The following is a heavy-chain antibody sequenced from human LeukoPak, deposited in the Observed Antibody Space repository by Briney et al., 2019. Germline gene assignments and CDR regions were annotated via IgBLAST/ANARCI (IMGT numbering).Heavy chain of an antibody. D-gene: IGHD6-19*01. J-gene: IGHJ2*01. CDR2: IYYSGST. CDR3: ARGEWLVRYFDL. Sequence: SETLSLTRTVSGGSISSYYWSWIRQPPGKGLEWIGYIYYSGSTNYNPSLKSRVTISVDTSKNQFSLKLSSVTAADTAVYYCARGEWLVRYFDLWGRGTLVTVSS. V-gene: IGHV4-59*01. CDR1: GGSISSYY.